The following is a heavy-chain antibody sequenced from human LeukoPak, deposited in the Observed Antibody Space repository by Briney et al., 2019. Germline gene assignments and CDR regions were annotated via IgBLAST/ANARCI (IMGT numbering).Heavy chain of an antibody. Sequence: GGSLRLSCAASGFTFTSYEMNWVRQAPGKGLGWVSYISSSGTTIYYADSLKGRFTISRDNAKNSLYLQMNSLRAEDTAVYYCARPRYYGGMDVWGKGTTVTVSS. J-gene: IGHJ6*03. CDR1: GFTFTSYE. D-gene: IGHD4-17*01. CDR2: ISSSGTTI. V-gene: IGHV3-48*03. CDR3: ARPRYYGGMDV.